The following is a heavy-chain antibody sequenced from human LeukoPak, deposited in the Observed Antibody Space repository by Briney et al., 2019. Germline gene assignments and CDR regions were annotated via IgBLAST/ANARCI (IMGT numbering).Heavy chain of an antibody. CDR2: ISSSSSYI. V-gene: IGHV3-21*01. J-gene: IGHJ4*02. CDR3: ARSWVVRGGLYYFDY. Sequence: KTGGSLRLSCAASGFTFSSYSMNWVRQAPGKGLEWVSSISSSSSYIYYADSVKGRFTISRDNAKNSLYLQMNSLRAEDTAVYYCARSWVVRGGLYYFDYWGQGTLVTVSS. CDR1: GFTFSSYS. D-gene: IGHD3-10*01.